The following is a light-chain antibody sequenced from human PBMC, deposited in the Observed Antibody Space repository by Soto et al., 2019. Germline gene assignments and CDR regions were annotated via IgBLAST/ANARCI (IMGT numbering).Light chain of an antibody. CDR1: GSDIGNYNY. Sequence: QSALTQPGSVSGSPGQSITISCTGTGSDIGNYNYVSWYHQHPGKAPKLMIYGVSNRPSGVSNRFSGSKSGNAASLTISGLQAEDEADYYCSSYTSYITLWVFGGGTKLTVL. CDR3: SSYTSYITLWV. CDR2: GVS. J-gene: IGLJ3*02. V-gene: IGLV2-14*01.